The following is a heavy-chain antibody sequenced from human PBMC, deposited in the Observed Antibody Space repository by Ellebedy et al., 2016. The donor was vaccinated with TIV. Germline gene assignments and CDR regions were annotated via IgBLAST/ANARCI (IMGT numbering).Heavy chain of an antibody. CDR1: GGSVSSTRYY. Sequence: MPSETLSLTCSVSGGSVSSTRYYWAWIRQPPGKGLEYIGSVFYNGSPYYNPSFKSRVTLSADTSKNPFSLHLRTVAAADTAVYYCARIDPWQPIDDWGQGILVTVSS. CDR2: VFYNGSP. CDR3: ARIDPWQPIDD. V-gene: IGHV4-39*01. J-gene: IGHJ4*02. D-gene: IGHD2-21*01.